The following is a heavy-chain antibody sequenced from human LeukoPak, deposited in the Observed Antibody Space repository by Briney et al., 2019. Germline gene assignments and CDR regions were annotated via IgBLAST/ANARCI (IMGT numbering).Heavy chain of an antibody. J-gene: IGHJ6*03. CDR1: GGSFSGYY. CDR2: INHSGST. Sequence: PSGTLSLTCAVYGGSFSGYYWSWIRQPPGKGLEWIGEINHSGSTNYNPSLKSRVTISVDTSKNQFSLKLSSVTAAETAVYYCAREGRYRYGYNEYHLYMDIWGKGTTVTVSS. CDR3: AREGRYRYGYNEYHLYMDI. V-gene: IGHV4-34*01. D-gene: IGHD5-18*01.